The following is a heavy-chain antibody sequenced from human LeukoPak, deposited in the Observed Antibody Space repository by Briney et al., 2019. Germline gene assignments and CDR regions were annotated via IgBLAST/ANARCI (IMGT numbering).Heavy chain of an antibody. D-gene: IGHD1-14*01. Sequence: GGSPRLFCAASGFMFSDYYVSWIRQSPGKGLEWISYISGDGSTISFADSLKGRFTISRDNAENSVFLQIDSLRVEDTAIYYCARRTGHSYFDYWGQGILVTVSS. CDR3: ARRTGHSYFDY. J-gene: IGHJ4*02. CDR1: GFMFSDYY. V-gene: IGHV3-11*01. CDR2: ISGDGSTI.